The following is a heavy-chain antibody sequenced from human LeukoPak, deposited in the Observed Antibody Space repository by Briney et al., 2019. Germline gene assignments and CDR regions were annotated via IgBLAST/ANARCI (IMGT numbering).Heavy chain of an antibody. V-gene: IGHV3-23*01. CDR2: ISGSGGST. J-gene: IGHJ4*02. CDR1: GFAFNSYA. CDR3: AKDRPYSSGWYLIFDY. D-gene: IGHD6-19*01. Sequence: GGSLRLPCAASGFAFNSYAMNWVRQAPGKGLEWVSAISGSGGSTYYADSVKGRFTISRDNSKNTLYLQMNSLRAEDTAVYYCAKDRPYSSGWYLIFDYWGQGTLVTASS.